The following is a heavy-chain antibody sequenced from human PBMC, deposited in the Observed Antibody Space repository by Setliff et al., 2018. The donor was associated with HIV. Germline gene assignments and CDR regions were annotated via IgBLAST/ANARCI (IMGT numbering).Heavy chain of an antibody. CDR2: ISAYNGNT. V-gene: IGHV1-18*01. CDR3: ARCGGCSGWSYYYYYYMDV. Sequence: ASVKVSCKASGYTFTSYGISWVRQAPGQGLEWMGWISAYNGNTNYAQKLQGRVTMTTDTPTSTAYTELRSLRSDDTAVYYCARCGGCSGWSYYYYYYMDVWGKGTTVTVSS. J-gene: IGHJ6*03. D-gene: IGHD6-19*01. CDR1: GYTFTSYG.